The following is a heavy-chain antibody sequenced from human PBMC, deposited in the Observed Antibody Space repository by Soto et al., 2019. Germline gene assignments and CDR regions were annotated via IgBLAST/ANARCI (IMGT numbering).Heavy chain of an antibody. CDR3: ARVLRYFDWLSYIDY. Sequence: SETLSLTCTVSGGSISSYYWSWIRQPPGKGLEWIGYIYYSGSTNYNPSLKSRLTISVDTSKNQFSLKLTSVTAADTAVYYCARVLRYFDWLSYIDYWGQGTLVTVS. V-gene: IGHV4-59*01. CDR1: GGSISSYY. J-gene: IGHJ4*02. CDR2: IYYSGST. D-gene: IGHD3-9*01.